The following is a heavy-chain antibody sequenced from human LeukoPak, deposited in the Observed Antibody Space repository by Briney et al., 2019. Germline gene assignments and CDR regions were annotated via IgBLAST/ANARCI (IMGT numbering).Heavy chain of an antibody. Sequence: GGSLRLSCAASGFTFSTYGMHWVRQAPGKGLEWVTFIRYDGSNKYYADSVKGRFTISRDNSKNTLYLQMNSLRAEDTAVYYCARAGTGGGYDSGFDYWGQGTLVTVSS. J-gene: IGHJ4*02. CDR3: ARAGTGGGYDSGFDY. CDR1: GFTFSTYG. D-gene: IGHD5-12*01. V-gene: IGHV3-30*02. CDR2: IRYDGSNK.